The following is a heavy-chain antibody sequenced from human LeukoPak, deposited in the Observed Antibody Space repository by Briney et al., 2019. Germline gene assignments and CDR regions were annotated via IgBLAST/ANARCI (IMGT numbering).Heavy chain of an antibody. V-gene: IGHV4-59*01. Sequence: SETLSLTCTVSGGSISSYYWSWIRQPPGKGLEWIGYIYYRGSTNYNPSLKSRVTISVDTSKNQFSLKLSSVTAADTAVYYCARVRYYYYMDVWGKGTTVTISS. CDR1: GGSISSYY. CDR3: ARVRYYYYMDV. J-gene: IGHJ6*03. CDR2: IYYRGST.